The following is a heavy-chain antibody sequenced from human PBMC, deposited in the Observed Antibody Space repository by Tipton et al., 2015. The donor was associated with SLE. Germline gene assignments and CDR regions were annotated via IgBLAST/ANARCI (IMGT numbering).Heavy chain of an antibody. CDR3: AILDTTPSSF. V-gene: IGHV3-53*05. Sequence: SLRLSCAASGFTVSSNSMSWVRQAAGKGLEWVSVIHFGGTTYYVDSVKGRFTISRDISKNTVYLEMNSLRTEDTAVYYCAILDTTPSSFWGQGTLGTVSS. J-gene: IGHJ4*02. CDR2: IHFGGTT. D-gene: IGHD1-26*01. CDR1: GFTVSSNS.